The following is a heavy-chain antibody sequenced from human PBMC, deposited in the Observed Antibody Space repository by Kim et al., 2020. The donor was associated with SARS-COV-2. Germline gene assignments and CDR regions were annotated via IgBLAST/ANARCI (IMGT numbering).Heavy chain of an antibody. Sequence: VKGRFTISRDNSKNSLYLQMNSLRTEDTALYYCAKDICSGGARPCWYFQHWGQGTLVTVSS. V-gene: IGHV3-43*01. D-gene: IGHD6-6*01. J-gene: IGHJ1*01. CDR3: AKDICSGGARPCWYFQH.